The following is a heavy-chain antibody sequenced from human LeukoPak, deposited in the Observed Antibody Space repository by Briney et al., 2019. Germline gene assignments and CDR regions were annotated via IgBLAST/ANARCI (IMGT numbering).Heavy chain of an antibody. CDR2: VSYDGNTK. V-gene: IGHV3-30*04. Sequence: GGSLRLSCTASGFTFGDYAMTWVRQAPVKGLEWVAVVSYDGNTKYYADSVKGRFTISRDNAKNSLYLQMNSLRAEDTAVYYCAELGITMIGGVWGKGTTVTISS. CDR3: AELGITMIGGV. J-gene: IGHJ6*04. D-gene: IGHD3-10*02. CDR1: GFTFGDYA.